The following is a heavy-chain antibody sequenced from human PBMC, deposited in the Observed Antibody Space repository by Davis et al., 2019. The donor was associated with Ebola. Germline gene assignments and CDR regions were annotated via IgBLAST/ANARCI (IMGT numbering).Heavy chain of an antibody. Sequence: SVKVSCKASGGTFSSYAISWVRQAPGQGLEWMGGIIPIFGTANYAQNFQDRVTITRARSMITAYMELSSLRSEDTAMYYCASSQIVVVPAATPVAGGMDVWGQGTTVTVSS. CDR3: ASSQIVVVPAATPVAGGMDV. D-gene: IGHD2-2*01. V-gene: IGHV1-69*05. J-gene: IGHJ6*02. CDR1: GGTFSSYA. CDR2: IIPIFGTA.